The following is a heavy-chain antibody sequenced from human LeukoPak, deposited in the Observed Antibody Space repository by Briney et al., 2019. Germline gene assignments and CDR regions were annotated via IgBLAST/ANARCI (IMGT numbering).Heavy chain of an antibody. V-gene: IGHV4-34*01. CDR2: INHSGST. Sequence: SETLSLTCAVYGGSFSGYYWSWIRQPPGKGLEWIGEINHSGSTNYNPSLKSRVTISVDTSKNQFSLKLSSVTAADTAVYYCATGGKEGVDYWGQGTLVTVSS. D-gene: IGHD1-26*01. CDR1: GGSFSGYY. CDR3: ATGGKEGVDY. J-gene: IGHJ4*02.